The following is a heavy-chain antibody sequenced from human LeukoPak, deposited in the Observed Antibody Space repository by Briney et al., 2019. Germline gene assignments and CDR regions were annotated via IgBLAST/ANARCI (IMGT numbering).Heavy chain of an antibody. Sequence: GGSLRLSCAASGFTFSSYAMSWVRQAPGKGVEWVSAISGSGGSTYYADSVKGRFTIYRDNSKNTLYLQMNSLRAEDTAVYYCATSRFYYYPYYWGQGTLVTVSS. CDR2: ISGSGGST. V-gene: IGHV3-23*01. D-gene: IGHD3-10*01. J-gene: IGHJ4*02. CDR1: GFTFSSYA. CDR3: ATSRFYYYPYY.